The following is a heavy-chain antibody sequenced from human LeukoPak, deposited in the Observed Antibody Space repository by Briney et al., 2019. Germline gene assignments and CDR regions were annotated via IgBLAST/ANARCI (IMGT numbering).Heavy chain of an antibody. J-gene: IGHJ5*02. CDR1: GGSISSYY. V-gene: IGHV4-59*01. CDR3: ARVALYSSSSYWFDP. Sequence: SETLSLTCTVSGGSISSYYWSWIRQPPRKGLEWIGYIYYSGSTNYNPSLKSRVTISVDTSKNQFSLKLSSVTAADTAVYYCARVALYSSSSYWFDPWGQGTLVTVSS. CDR2: IYYSGST. D-gene: IGHD6-6*01.